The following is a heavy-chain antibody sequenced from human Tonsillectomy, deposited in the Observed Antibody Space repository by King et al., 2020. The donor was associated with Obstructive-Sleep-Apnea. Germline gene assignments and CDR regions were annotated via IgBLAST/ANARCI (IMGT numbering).Heavy chain of an antibody. D-gene: IGHD1-26*01. CDR1: GFTFFSYA. Sequence: VQLVESGGGLVQPGGSLRLSCAASGFTFFSYAMSWVRQAPGKGLEWVSGVSGSGGSTYYADSVKGRFTISRENSKNTLYLQMKSLRAEATAVYYCAKMKRELFLEFDYWGQGTLVTVSS. CDR3: AKMKRELFLEFDY. V-gene: IGHV3-23*04. J-gene: IGHJ4*02. CDR2: VSGSGGST.